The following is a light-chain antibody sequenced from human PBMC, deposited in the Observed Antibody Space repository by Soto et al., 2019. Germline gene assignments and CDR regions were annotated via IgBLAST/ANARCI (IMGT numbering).Light chain of an antibody. CDR2: VVV. CDR1: KNDIGVYDF. Sequence: QSVLTQAPAGSGSPGRSVTISCTQTKNDIGVYDFVSWYQHHPGKAPRLIIYVVVQRPSGVHDRFSGSKSGNTASLTVSGLQAAEEADYSWNSYAGSNTYAFVSVTKVTV. V-gene: IGLV2-8*01. CDR3: NSYAGSNTYA. J-gene: IGLJ1*01.